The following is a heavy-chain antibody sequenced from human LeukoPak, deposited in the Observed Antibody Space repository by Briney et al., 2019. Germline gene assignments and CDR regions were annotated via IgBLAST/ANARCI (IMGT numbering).Heavy chain of an antibody. J-gene: IGHJ4*02. Sequence: PSETLSLTCTVSGGSISSYYWSWIRQPPGKGLEWIGYIYYSGSTNYNPSLKSRVTISVDTSKNQFSLKLSSVTAADTAVYYCARSDHGDCFDYWGQGTLVTVSS. D-gene: IGHD4-17*01. CDR2: IYYSGST. V-gene: IGHV4-59*01. CDR1: GGSISSYY. CDR3: ARSDHGDCFDY.